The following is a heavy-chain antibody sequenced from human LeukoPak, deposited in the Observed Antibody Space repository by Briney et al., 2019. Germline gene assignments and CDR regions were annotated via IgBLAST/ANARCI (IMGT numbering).Heavy chain of an antibody. J-gene: IGHJ4*02. Sequence: GGSLRLSCAASGLTFRAYRMHWVRQGPGKELVWVSRINEDASRIDYADSVKGRFIISRDNAKNTLYLQMNSLRVEDTGVYYCARESSSGDFFWGQGTLVTVSS. V-gene: IGHV3-74*01. CDR2: INEDASRI. CDR1: GLTFRAYR. CDR3: ARESSSGDFF. D-gene: IGHD3-22*01.